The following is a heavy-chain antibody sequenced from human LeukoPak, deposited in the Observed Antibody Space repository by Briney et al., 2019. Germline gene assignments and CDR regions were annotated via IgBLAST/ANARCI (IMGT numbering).Heavy chain of an antibody. V-gene: IGHV1-2*02. Sequence: GASVKVSCKASGYTFTGYYMHWVRQAPGQGLEWMGWINPNSGGTHYSQKFQGRVTMTRDTSLNTAYMDLSRLRSDDTAIYFCARGTYGRGSSFDYWGQGTLVTVSS. CDR3: ARGTYGRGSSFDY. J-gene: IGHJ4*02. CDR2: INPNSGGT. D-gene: IGHD3-10*01. CDR1: GYTFTGYY.